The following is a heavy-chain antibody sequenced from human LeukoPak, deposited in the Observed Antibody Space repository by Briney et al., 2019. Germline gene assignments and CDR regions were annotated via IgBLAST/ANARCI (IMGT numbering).Heavy chain of an antibody. CDR1: GYTFTNYY. J-gene: IGHJ3*02. D-gene: IGHD2-21*02. CDR2: INPSVGTT. V-gene: IGHV1-46*01. CDR3: AREYAPTYCGGDCYSGAFDI. Sequence: ASVKVSCKASGYTFTNYYIHWVRQAPGQRLDWMGTINPSVGTTRSAQGRVTLTRDTSTNTVYMELSAMRSEDTAVYYCAREYAPTYCGGDCYSGAFDIWGQGTMVTVSS.